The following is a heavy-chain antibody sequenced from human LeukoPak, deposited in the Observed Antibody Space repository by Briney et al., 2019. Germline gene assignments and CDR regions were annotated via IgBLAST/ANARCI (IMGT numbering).Heavy chain of an antibody. V-gene: IGHV4-31*03. D-gene: IGHD3-10*01. CDR1: GGSISSGGSGGYY. J-gene: IGHJ4*02. CDR2: IYYSRST. Sequence: SQTLSLTCTVSGGSISSGGSGGYYWSWIRQHPGKGLEWIGYIYYSRSTNYNPSLNSRVTISVDTSKNQFSLKLSSVTAADTAVYYCARDRGDYLDYWGQGTLVTVSS. CDR3: ARDRGDYLDY.